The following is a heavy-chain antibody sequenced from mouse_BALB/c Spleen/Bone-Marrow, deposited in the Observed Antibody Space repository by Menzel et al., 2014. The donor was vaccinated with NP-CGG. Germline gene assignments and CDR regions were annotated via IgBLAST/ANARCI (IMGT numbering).Heavy chain of an antibody. D-gene: IGHD1-1*01. CDR1: GFNIKDTY. CDR3: ARYYYGSSLFDY. J-gene: IGHJ2*01. V-gene: IGHV14-3*02. Sequence: EVHLVESGAELVKPGASVKLSCTASGFNIKDTYMHWVKQRPEQGLEWIGRIDPANGNTKYDPKFQGKATITADTSSNTAYPQLSSLTSEDTAVYYCARYYYGSSLFDYWGQGTTLTVSS. CDR2: IDPANGNT.